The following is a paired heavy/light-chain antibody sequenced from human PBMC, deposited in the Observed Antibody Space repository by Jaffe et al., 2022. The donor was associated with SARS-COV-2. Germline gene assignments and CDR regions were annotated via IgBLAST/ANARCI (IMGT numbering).Light chain of an antibody. CDR2: SNN. Sequence: QSVLTQPPSASGTPGQRVTISCSGSSSNIGSNNVNWYQQLPGTAPKLLIYSNNQRPSGVPDRFSGSKSGTSASLAISGLQSEDEADYYCAAWDDSLNGVLFGGGTKLTVL. V-gene: IGLV1-44*01. J-gene: IGLJ2*01. CDR3: AAWDDSLNGVL. CDR1: SSNIGSNN.
Heavy chain of an antibody. CDR1: GFTFSTYT. J-gene: IGHJ4*02. CDR2: ISGSGSHT. V-gene: IGHV3-21*01. Sequence: EVQLVESGGGLVKPGGSLRLSCAASGFTFSTYTMIWVRQAPAKGLEWVSSISGSGSHTSYADSVKGRFTTSRDNAKNSLYLQMNSLRAEDTAVYYCASKPGGWPSGPSYAHWGQGTLVTVSS. CDR3: ASKPGGWPSGPSYAH. D-gene: IGHD3-16*01.